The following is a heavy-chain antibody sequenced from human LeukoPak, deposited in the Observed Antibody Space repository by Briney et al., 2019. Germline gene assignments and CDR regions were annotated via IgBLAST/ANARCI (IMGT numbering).Heavy chain of an antibody. CDR1: GDTFNSYG. V-gene: IGHV1-18*01. CDR3: ARVVGNYVWGSYRPEGCFDS. D-gene: IGHD3-16*02. CDR2: INMYNGNT. Sequence: GASVKVSCKAYGDTFNSYGITWVRQAPGQGPEWMGWINMYNGNTNYAQKLQGRVTMTTDTSTSTAYMELRSLRSDDTAVYYCARVVGNYVWGSYRPEGCFDSWGQGTLVTVSS. J-gene: IGHJ4*02.